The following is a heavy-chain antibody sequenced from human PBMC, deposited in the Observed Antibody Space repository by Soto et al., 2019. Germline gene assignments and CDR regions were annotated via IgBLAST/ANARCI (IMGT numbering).Heavy chain of an antibody. CDR3: VKGTFSSSKVIFDY. CDR2: ISSNSGAI. Sequence: EVQLVESGGGLAQPGRSLRLSCVASGFIFEDYDMHWVRQVPGKGLEWVSSISSNSGAIKYAGSVKGRFTLSRDNAKNSMYLEMNSLRVEDTAFYFCVKGTFSSSKVIFDYWGQGTLVTVSS. D-gene: IGHD6-6*01. CDR1: GFIFEDYD. J-gene: IGHJ4*02. V-gene: IGHV3-9*01.